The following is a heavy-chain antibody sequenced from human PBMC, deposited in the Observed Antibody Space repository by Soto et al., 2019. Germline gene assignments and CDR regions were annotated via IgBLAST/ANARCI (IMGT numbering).Heavy chain of an antibody. CDR3: AKDTPDHDAFDI. Sequence: LRRSCSASGFTFDDYTMHWVRQAPGKGLEWVSLISWDGGSTYYADSVKGRFTISRDNSKNSLYLQMNSLRTEDTALYYCAKDTPDHDAFDIWGQGTMVTVSS. J-gene: IGHJ3*02. CDR2: ISWDGGST. CDR1: GFTFDDYT. V-gene: IGHV3-43*01.